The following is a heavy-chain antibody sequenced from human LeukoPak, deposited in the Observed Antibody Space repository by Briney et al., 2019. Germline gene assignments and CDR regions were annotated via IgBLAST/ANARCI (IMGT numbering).Heavy chain of an antibody. CDR1: GFTVSSNY. Sequence: PGGSLRLSCAASGFTVSSNYMSWVRQAPGKGLEWVSVIYSGGSTYYADSVKGRFTISRDNSKNTLYLQMNSLRAEDTAVYYCARRPGSTRLDYHYGMDVWGQGTTVTVSS. V-gene: IGHV3-66*04. CDR3: ARRPGSTRLDYHYGMDV. J-gene: IGHJ6*02. CDR2: IYSGGST. D-gene: IGHD1-14*01.